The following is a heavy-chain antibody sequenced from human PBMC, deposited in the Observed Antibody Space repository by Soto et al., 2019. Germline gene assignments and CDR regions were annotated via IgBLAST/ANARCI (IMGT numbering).Heavy chain of an antibody. CDR3: AILLFTMVRGVPPTAKDY. CDR1: GLTFSSYA. D-gene: IGHD3-10*01. CDR2: ISGNGGIT. V-gene: IGHV3-23*01. Sequence: EVQLLESGGGLVQPGGSLRLSCAASGLTFSSYAMSWVRQAPGKGLEWVSNISGNGGITYYADSVKGRFTLSRDNSKNTLYLKMNTLRAGDTAVYHCAILLFTMVRGVPPTAKDYWGQGTLVTVSS. J-gene: IGHJ4*02.